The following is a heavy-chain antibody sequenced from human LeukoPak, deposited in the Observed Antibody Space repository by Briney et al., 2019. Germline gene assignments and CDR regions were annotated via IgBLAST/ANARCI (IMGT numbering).Heavy chain of an antibody. CDR2: IYYSGST. J-gene: IGHJ4*02. V-gene: IGHV4-34*01. CDR3: AGGSLDRPFDY. Sequence: SDTLSLTCAAYGGSFSGYYWSWIRQPPGKGLEWIGSIYYSGSTYYNPSLKSRVTISVDTSKNQFSLKLSSVTAADTAVYYCAGGSLDRPFDYWGQGTLVTVSS. CDR1: GGSFSGYY. D-gene: IGHD1-1*01.